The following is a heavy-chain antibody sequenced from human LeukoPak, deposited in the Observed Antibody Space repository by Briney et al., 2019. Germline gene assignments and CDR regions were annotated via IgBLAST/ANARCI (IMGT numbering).Heavy chain of an antibody. Sequence: ASMKVSCKTSGYTFSSFGITWVRQAPGQGPEWMGWIKIGEGATHYAQKFQDRVPITRDLSSNTAFLELRNLRSDDTAVYFCSRSYHSTSWYYFDHWGQGTLVTVSS. CDR3: SRSYHSTSWYYFDH. CDR2: IKIGEGAT. CDR1: GYTFSSFG. V-gene: IGHV1-18*01. D-gene: IGHD2/OR15-2a*01. J-gene: IGHJ4*02.